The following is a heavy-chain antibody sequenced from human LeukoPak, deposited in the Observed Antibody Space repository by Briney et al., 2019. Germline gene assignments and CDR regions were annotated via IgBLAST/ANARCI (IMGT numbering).Heavy chain of an antibody. Sequence: GGSLRLSCAASGFTFSSYAMSWVRQAPGKGLEWVSAISGSGGSTYYADSVKGRFTISRDNSKNSLYLQMNSLRAEDTAVYYCARDSLYDFWSGYSDVDYWGQGTLVTVSS. D-gene: IGHD3-3*01. V-gene: IGHV3-23*01. J-gene: IGHJ4*02. CDR1: GFTFSSYA. CDR3: ARDSLYDFWSGYSDVDY. CDR2: ISGSGGST.